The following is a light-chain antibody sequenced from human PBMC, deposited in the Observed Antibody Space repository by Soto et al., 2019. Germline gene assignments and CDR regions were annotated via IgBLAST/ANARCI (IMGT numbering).Light chain of an antibody. CDR1: SSKIGINT. Sequence: SVLTQPRSASGTPGQRVTISCSGGSSKIGINTVNWYQQLPGTAPKVLIHTDNQRPSGVSDRFSGSKSGTSASLAINGLQSGDEADYYCGAWDESLNGYVFGTGTNVTVL. CDR3: GAWDESLNGYV. CDR2: TDN. J-gene: IGLJ1*01. V-gene: IGLV1-44*01.